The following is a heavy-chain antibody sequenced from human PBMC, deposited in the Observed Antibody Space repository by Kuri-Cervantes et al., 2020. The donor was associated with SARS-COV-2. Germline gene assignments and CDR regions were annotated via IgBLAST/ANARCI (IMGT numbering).Heavy chain of an antibody. J-gene: IGHJ4*02. CDR3: ADCSSTSCYTMSYFDY. V-gene: IGHV4-61*09. CDR2: IYTSGST. CDR1: GGSISSGSYF. D-gene: IGHD2-2*02. Sequence: SETLSLTCTVSGGSISSGSYFWNWIRQPAGKGLEWIGYIYTSGSTNYNPSLKSRVTISVDTSKNQFSLKLSSVTAADTAVYYCADCSSTSCYTMSYFDYWGQGTLVTVSS.